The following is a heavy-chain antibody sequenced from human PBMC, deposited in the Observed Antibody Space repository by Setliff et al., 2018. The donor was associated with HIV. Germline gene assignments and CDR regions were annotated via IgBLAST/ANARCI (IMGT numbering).Heavy chain of an antibody. CDR3: ARDDVGYCSGGSCYHLFDTFDI. Sequence: ASVKVSCKASGYSFTNYGISWVRQAPGQGLEWMVWISSYNDNTNYALNLQGRVTMTTDTSTSTAYMELRSLRSDDTAVYYCARDDVGYCSGGSCYHLFDTFDIWGQGTVVTVSS. V-gene: IGHV1-18*01. J-gene: IGHJ3*02. CDR1: GYSFTNYG. CDR2: ISSYNDNT. D-gene: IGHD2-15*01.